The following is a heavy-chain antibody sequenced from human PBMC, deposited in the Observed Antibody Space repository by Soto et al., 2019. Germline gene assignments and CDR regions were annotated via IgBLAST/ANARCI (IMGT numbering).Heavy chain of an antibody. Sequence: QVQLQESGPGLVKPSETLSLTCTVSGGSISSYYWSWIRQPPGKGLEWIGYIYYSGSTNYNPSLTRRVPISVDTSTTQFSLTLSSVPAADTAVYYCARRWGSAFEIWGQGTMVTVSS. J-gene: IGHJ3*02. CDR3: ARRWGSAFEI. D-gene: IGHD3-16*01. V-gene: IGHV4-59*01. CDR1: GGSISSYY. CDR2: IYYSGST.